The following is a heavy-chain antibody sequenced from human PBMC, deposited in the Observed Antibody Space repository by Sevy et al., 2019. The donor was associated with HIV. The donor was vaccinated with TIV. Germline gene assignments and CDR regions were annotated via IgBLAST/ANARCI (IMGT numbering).Heavy chain of an antibody. Sequence: GVSLRLSCAASGFTFSSYSMNWVRQAPGKGLEWVSSISSSSSYIYYADSVKGRFTISRDNAKNSLYLQMNSLRAEDTAVYYCASLGRGYCSSTSCYGFFGIAYWGQGTLVTVSS. CDR2: ISSSSSYI. V-gene: IGHV3-21*01. D-gene: IGHD2-2*01. CDR3: ASLGRGYCSSTSCYGFFGIAY. J-gene: IGHJ4*02. CDR1: GFTFSSYS.